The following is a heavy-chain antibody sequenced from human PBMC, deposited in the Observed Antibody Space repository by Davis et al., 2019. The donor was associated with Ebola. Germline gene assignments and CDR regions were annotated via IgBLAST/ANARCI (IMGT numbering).Heavy chain of an antibody. D-gene: IGHD1-26*01. CDR2: ISYDGSTE. CDR3: AKDTTNVWFDV. Sequence: GESLKISCAASEFTFNKYAMHWVRQAPGKGLEWVAIISYDGSTEYYADSVKGRFTMSRDNSRNTLSLQMNGLRVEDTAIYYCAKDTTNVWFDVWGQGTIVTVSS. J-gene: IGHJ3*01. CDR1: EFTFNKYA. V-gene: IGHV3-30-3*01.